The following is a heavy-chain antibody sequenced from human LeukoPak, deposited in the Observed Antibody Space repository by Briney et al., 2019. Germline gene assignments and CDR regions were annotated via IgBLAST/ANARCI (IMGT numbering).Heavy chain of an antibody. CDR1: GVSFSGYY. CDR3: ARVFDGSGSYYRNWFDP. CDR2: INHSGSN. D-gene: IGHD3-10*01. Sequence: SETLSLTCAVYGVSFSGYYWSWLRQPPGKGLEWVGEINHSGSNNYNPPLKSRVTITVETSKNQFSLKLSSVTAADTAVYYCARVFDGSGSYYRNWFDPWGQGTLVTVSS. J-gene: IGHJ5*02. V-gene: IGHV4-34*01.